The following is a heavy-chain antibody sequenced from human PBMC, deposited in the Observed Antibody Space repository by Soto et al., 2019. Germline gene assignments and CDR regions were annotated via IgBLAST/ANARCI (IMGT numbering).Heavy chain of an antibody. Sequence: GGSLRLSCAASGFTFSDYYMSWIRQAPGKGLEWVSYIGSSDNIIYYADSVKGRFTISRDNAKNSLYLQMNSLRAEDTAVYYCASDLGYYESSGYFDYWGQGTLVTVSS. V-gene: IGHV3-11*01. J-gene: IGHJ4*02. D-gene: IGHD3-22*01. CDR2: IGSSDNII. CDR1: GFTFSDYY. CDR3: ASDLGYYESSGYFDY.